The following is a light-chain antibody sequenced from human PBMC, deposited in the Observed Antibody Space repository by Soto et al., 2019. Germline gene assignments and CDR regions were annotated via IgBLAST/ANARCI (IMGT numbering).Light chain of an antibody. Sequence: EIVLTQSPASLSLSPGGRATLSCRASQTVGRSLAWYQHRPGQAPRLLISQASNGATGVPSRFGGSGSGTDFTLTHNSLEPEDFAVYYCQQYTNWPITFGQGTRLEIK. CDR2: QAS. J-gene: IGKJ5*01. CDR3: QQYTNWPIT. CDR1: QTVGRS. V-gene: IGKV3-11*01.